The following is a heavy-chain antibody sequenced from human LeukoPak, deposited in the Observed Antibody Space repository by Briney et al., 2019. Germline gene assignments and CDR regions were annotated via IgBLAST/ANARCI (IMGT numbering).Heavy chain of an antibody. D-gene: IGHD6-13*01. V-gene: IGHV4-59*01. CDR1: GGSISGYY. CDR2: IHQSGST. Sequence: SETLSLTCTVSGGSISGYYWSWIRQPPGEGLEWIGYIHQSGSTDYNPSLKSRVTISVDTSKNQLSLDLTSATAADTAVYYCAREYSSFDYWGQGILVTVSS. J-gene: IGHJ4*02. CDR3: AREYSSFDY.